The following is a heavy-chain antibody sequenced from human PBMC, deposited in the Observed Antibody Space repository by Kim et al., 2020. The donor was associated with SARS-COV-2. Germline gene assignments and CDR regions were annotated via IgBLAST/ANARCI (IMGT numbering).Heavy chain of an antibody. CDR3: ARDSGELVPFYYFDY. Sequence: PSLKSRVTISVEKSKNQFSLELSSVAAAGTAVYYCARDSGELVPFYYFDYWGQGTLVTVSS. V-gene: IGHV4-4*02. D-gene: IGHD1-26*01. J-gene: IGHJ4*02.